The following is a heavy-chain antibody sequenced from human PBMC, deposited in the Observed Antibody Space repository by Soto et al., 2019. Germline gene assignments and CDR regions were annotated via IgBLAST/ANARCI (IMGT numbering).Heavy chain of an antibody. Sequence: QGQLVQSGAEVKKPGASVKVSCKASGYTFTSYGISWVRQAPGQGLEWMGWISAYNGNTNYAQKLQGRVTMTTDTSTSTAYMELRSLRSDDTAVYYCARDAPTKWELNSIDYWGQGTLVTVSS. CDR1: GYTFTSYG. CDR2: ISAYNGNT. V-gene: IGHV1-18*01. J-gene: IGHJ4*02. D-gene: IGHD1-26*01. CDR3: ARDAPTKWELNSIDY.